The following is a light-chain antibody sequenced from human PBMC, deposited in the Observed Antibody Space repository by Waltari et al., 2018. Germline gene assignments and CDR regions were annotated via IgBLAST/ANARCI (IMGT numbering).Light chain of an antibody. CDR2: KNN. V-gene: IGLV1-47*01. CDR3: ASWDDKLNAWV. J-gene: IGLJ3*02. CDR1: SSNIGDNH. Sequence: QSVVTQPPSASGTPGQRVTISCSGSSSNIGDNHVYWYQQVPGTAPKLLVHKNNARPSGVPALFTCSKSGTSASLAIYGLRSEDEADYYCASWDDKLNAWVIGGGTRLTVL.